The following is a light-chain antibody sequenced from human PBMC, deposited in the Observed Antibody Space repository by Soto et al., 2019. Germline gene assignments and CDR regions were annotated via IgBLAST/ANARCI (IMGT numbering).Light chain of an antibody. CDR2: EVT. CDR1: SSDVGGHNY. J-gene: IGLJ2*01. CDR3: SSYTSSTTVV. Sequence: QSALTQPPSASGSPGQSVTISCTGTSSDVGGHNYVSWYQQRPGKAPKLIIYEVTQRPSGVSDRFSGSKSGNTASLTISGLQTEDEADYYCSSYTSSTTVVFGGRTKLTVL. V-gene: IGLV2-18*02.